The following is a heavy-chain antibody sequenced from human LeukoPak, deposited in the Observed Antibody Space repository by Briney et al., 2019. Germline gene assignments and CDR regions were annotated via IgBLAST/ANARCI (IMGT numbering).Heavy chain of an antibody. CDR3: ARSPDILTGENFDY. CDR1: GYKFTNYG. J-gene: IGHJ4*02. Sequence: ASVKVTCKASGYKFTNYGISWVRQAPGQGLEWMGWISPYNGNTIYAQKLQGRVTMTTDTSTSTAYMELRSLRSDDTAVFYCARSPDILTGENFDYWGQGTLVTVSS. D-gene: IGHD3-9*01. V-gene: IGHV1-18*01. CDR2: ISPYNGNT.